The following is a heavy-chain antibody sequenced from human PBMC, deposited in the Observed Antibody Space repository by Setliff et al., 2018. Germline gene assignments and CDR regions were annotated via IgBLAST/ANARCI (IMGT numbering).Heavy chain of an antibody. CDR2: MHNSGST. D-gene: IGHD3-10*01. J-gene: IGHJ6*03. CDR1: GGSFNAYS. CDR3: ARDKWVLVRTHNYYYVDI. Sequence: SETLSLTCTVSGGSFNAYSWTWIRQSAGKGLEWIGRMHNSGSTNYNSFFQGRVSISVDESKTQFSLNLYSVTAADTATYYCARDKWVLVRTHNYYYVDIWGKGATVTVSS. V-gene: IGHV4-4*07.